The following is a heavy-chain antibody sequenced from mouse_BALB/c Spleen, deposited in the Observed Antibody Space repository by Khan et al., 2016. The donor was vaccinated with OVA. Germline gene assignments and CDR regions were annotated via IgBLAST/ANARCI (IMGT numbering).Heavy chain of an antibody. J-gene: IGHJ3*01. CDR1: GYTFSSYW. D-gene: IGHD1-1*01. CDR2: ILPGSGRN. CDR3: ARGNYYGSSSWFGY. V-gene: IGHV1-9*01. Sequence: QVQLQQSGVELMKPGASVKISCKATGYTFSSYWIEWVKQRPGHGLEWIGEILPGSGRNNYNEKFKGKATFTADTSSNTAYMQLSSLTSEDSAVYYCARGNYYGSSSWFGYWGQGTLVTVSA.